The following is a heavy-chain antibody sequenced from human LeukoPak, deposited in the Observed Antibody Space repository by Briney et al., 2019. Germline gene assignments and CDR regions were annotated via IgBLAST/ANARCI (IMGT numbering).Heavy chain of an antibody. CDR2: IYPGDSDT. V-gene: IGHV5-51*01. D-gene: IGHD1-26*01. CDR3: ARSVSLATYGMDV. J-gene: IGHJ6*02. CDR1: GYSFTSYW. Sequence: GESLKISCKGSGYSFTSYWIGWVRQMPEKGLEWMGIIYPGDSDTRYSPSFQGQVTISADKSISTAYLQWSSLKASDTAMYYCARSVSLATYGMDVWGQGTTVTVSS.